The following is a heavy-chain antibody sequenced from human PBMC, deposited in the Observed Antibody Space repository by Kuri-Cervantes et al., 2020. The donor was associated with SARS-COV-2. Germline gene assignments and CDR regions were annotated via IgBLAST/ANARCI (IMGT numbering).Heavy chain of an antibody. CDR3: ARDYWARGVVIMGLYGMDV. D-gene: IGHD3-3*01. Sequence: ASVKVSCKASGYTFTGYYMHWVRQAPGQGLEWMGWMNPNSGNTGYAQKFQGRVTITADESTSTAYMELSSLRSEDTAVYYCARDYWARGVVIMGLYGMDVWGQGTTVTVSS. V-gene: IGHV1-8*03. CDR2: MNPNSGNT. J-gene: IGHJ6*02. CDR1: GYTFTGYY.